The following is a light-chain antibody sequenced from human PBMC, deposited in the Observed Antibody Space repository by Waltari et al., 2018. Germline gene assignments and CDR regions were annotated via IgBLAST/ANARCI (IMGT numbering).Light chain of an antibody. J-gene: IGLJ2*01. CDR1: ALPKNY. CDR2: EDN. V-gene: IGLV3-10*01. CDR3: FSTDSSGNHRV. Sequence: SYELTQPPSVSVSPGQTARITCSGDALPKNYAYWYQHMSGQAPVLVIFEDNKRPSGIPERFSGSNSGAVATLTIGGAQVEDEAVYYCFSTDSSGNHRVFGGGTKLTVL.